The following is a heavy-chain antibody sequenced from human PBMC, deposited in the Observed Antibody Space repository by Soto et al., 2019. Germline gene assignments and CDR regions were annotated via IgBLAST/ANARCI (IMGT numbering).Heavy chain of an antibody. Sequence: DVTLRLSCSASGITFSSSEMYWVRQAPGKGVEWFAYINPSGQPILSGDSVKGRFTISRDNAKNTLFRQMSSPRAEDAAVYYCARRASRWGQGTMVTVSS. D-gene: IGHD1-26*01. CDR2: INPSGQPI. V-gene: IGHV3-48*03. J-gene: IGHJ3*01. CDR1: GITFSSSE. CDR3: ARRASR.